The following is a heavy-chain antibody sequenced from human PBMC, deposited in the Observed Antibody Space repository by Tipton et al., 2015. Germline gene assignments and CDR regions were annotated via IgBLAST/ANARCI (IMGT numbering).Heavy chain of an antibody. Sequence: SLRLSCTASGFTFRDYAVTWFRQAPGKGLEWVGHIRSKTYSATTEYAASVKGRFTISRDDSKGIAFLHMNSLKTEDTAVYYCARDGEIVVPPTAIYGMDVWGQGTAVTVSS. CDR3: ARDGEIVVPPTAIYGMDV. CDR2: IRSKTYSATT. D-gene: IGHD2-2*02. J-gene: IGHJ6*02. V-gene: IGHV3-49*03. CDR1: GFTFRDYA.